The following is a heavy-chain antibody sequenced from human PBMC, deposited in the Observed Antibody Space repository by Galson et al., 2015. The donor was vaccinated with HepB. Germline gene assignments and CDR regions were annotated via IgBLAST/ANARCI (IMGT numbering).Heavy chain of an antibody. Sequence: SLRLSCAASGFTFSSYAMSWVRQAPGKGLEWVSAISGSGGSTYYADSVKGRFTISRDNSKNTLYLQMNSLRAEDTAVYYCAKDAYYYDSSGYYNDYWGQGTLVTVSS. D-gene: IGHD3-22*01. V-gene: IGHV3-23*01. CDR3: AKDAYYYDSSGYYNDY. CDR1: GFTFSSYA. J-gene: IGHJ4*02. CDR2: ISGSGGST.